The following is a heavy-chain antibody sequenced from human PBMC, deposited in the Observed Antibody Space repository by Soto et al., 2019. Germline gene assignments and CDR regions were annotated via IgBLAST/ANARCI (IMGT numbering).Heavy chain of an antibody. CDR2: IYYSGST. CDR1: GGSISSADYY. D-gene: IGHD3-10*01. CDR3: ARDANYPGAFDI. Sequence: QVQLQESGPGLVKPSQTLSLTCTVSGGSISSADYYWRWIRQPPGKGLEWMGYIYYSGSTDYNPSLQSRVTISVDTATNQFSLKLSSVTAADTAVYYCARDANYPGAFDIWGQGTLVTVSS. J-gene: IGHJ3*02. V-gene: IGHV4-30-4*01.